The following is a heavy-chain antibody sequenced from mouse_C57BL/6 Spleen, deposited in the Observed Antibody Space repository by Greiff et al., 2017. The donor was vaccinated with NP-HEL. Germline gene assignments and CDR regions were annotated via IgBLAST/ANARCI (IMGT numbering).Heavy chain of an antibody. Sequence: VKLQESGAELVKPGASVKISCKASGYAFSSYWMNWVKQRPGKGLEWIGQIYPGDGDTNYNGKFKGKATMTADKSSSTAYMQLSSLTSEDSAVYFCARGEIGGMDYWGQGTSVTVSS. CDR2: IYPGDGDT. D-gene: IGHD1-1*02. CDR3: ARGEIGGMDY. V-gene: IGHV1-80*01. CDR1: GYAFSSYW. J-gene: IGHJ4*01.